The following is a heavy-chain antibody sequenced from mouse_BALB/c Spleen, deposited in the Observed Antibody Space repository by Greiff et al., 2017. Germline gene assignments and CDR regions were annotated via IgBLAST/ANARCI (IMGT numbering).Heavy chain of an antibody. Sequence: QVQLQQSGAELAKPGASVKMSCTASGYTFTSYWMHWVKQRLGQGLEWIGYINPSTGYTEYNQKFKDKATLTADKSSSTAYMQLSSLTSEDSAVYYCARGDYYGSSCVSRYFDVWGAGTTVTVSS. CDR1: GYTFTSYW. V-gene: IGHV1-7*01. J-gene: IGHJ1*01. D-gene: IGHD1-1*01. CDR3: ARGDYYGSSCVSRYFDV. CDR2: INPSTGYT.